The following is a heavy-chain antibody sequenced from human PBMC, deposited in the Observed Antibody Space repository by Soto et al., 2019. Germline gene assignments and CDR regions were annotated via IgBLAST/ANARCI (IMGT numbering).Heavy chain of an antibody. D-gene: IGHD6-13*01. CDR1: GFTVSSNY. CDR2: IYSDGST. Sequence: PGGSLRLSCAASGFTVSSNYMSWVRQAPGKGLEWVSVIYSDGSTYYADSVKGRFTISRDNAKNSLYLQMNSLRAEDTAVYYCASHGSSWPFDYWGQGTLVTVSS. V-gene: IGHV3-53*01. CDR3: ASHGSSWPFDY. J-gene: IGHJ4*02.